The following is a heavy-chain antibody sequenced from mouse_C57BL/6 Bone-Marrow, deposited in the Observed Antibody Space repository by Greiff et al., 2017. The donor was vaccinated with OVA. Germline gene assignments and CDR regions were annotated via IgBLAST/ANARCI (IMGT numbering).Heavy chain of an antibody. CDR1: GFSFNTYA. J-gene: IGHJ3*01. CDR3: VGHGGDYGFAY. CDR2: IRSKSNNYAT. V-gene: IGHV10-1*01. Sequence: EVQLVESGGGLVQPKGSLKLSCAASGFSFNTYAMNWVRQAPGKGLEWVARIRSKSNNYATYYADSVKDRFTISRDDSESMLYLQMNNLKTEDTAMYYCVGHGGDYGFAYWGQGTRVNDSA. D-gene: IGHD2-4*01.